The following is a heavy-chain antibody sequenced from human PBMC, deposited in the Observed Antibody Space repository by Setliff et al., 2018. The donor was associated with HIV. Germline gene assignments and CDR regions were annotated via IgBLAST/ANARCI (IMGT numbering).Heavy chain of an antibody. CDR2: IYYSGSA. J-gene: IGHJ5*02. D-gene: IGHD2-2*01. CDR1: GGSISSSSYY. Sequence: SETLSLTCTVSGGSISSSSYYWGWIRQPPGKGLEWIGSIYYSGSAYYSPSLKSRVTISVDTSKNQFTLKLSSVTAADTAVYYCARRKGYCSGPSCLEFSWFDPWGQGTLVTVSS. V-gene: IGHV4-39*01. CDR3: ARRKGYCSGPSCLEFSWFDP.